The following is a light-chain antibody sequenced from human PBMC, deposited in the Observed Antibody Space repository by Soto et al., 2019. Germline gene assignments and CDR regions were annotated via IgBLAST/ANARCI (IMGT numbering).Light chain of an antibody. CDR3: QQNYRATPCT. Sequence: DCQMTQSPASLSASFGYIITITLRSSQSISRYLNWYQHKPGKAPKLLINAASSLERGVPSRFSGGGSGTDFTLNISSRQPDDFAAYYCQQNYRATPCTFGQGTKVDIK. CDR2: AAS. J-gene: IGKJ1*01. V-gene: IGKV1-39*01. CDR1: QSISRY.